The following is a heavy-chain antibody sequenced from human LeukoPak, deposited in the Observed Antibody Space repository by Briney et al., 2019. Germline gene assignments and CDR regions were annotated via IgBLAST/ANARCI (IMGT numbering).Heavy chain of an antibody. J-gene: IGHJ5*02. CDR3: ARHGKAVSNWFDP. CDR1: GCSISSYY. CDR2: IFYSGST. V-gene: IGHV4-59*08. D-gene: IGHD6-19*01. Sequence: SETLSLTCTGSGCSISSYYWSWIRQPPGKGLEWIGYIFYSGSTNYNPSLKSRVTISVDTSKNQFSLKLSSVTAADTAVYYCARHGKAVSNWFDPWGQGTLVTVSS.